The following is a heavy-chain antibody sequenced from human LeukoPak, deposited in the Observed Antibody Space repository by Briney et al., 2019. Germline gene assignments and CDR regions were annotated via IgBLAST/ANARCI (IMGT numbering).Heavy chain of an antibody. Sequence: SETLSLTCAVYGGSFSGYYWSWIRQPPGKGLEWIGEINHSGSTNYNPSLKSRVTISVDTSKNQFSLKLSSVTAADTAVYYCARCGKRLKCQLPLGYWGQGTLVTVSS. CDR1: GGSFSGYY. J-gene: IGHJ4*02. V-gene: IGHV4-34*01. CDR3: ARCGKRLKCQLPLGY. D-gene: IGHD2-2*01. CDR2: INHSGST.